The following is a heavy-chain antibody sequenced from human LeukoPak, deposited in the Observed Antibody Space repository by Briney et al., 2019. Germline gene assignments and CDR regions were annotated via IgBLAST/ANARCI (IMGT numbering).Heavy chain of an antibody. J-gene: IGHJ4*02. Sequence: ALVKVSCKASGYTFTSYYMHWVRQAPGQGLEWMGIINPSGGSTSYAQKFQGRVTMTRDTSTSTVYMELRSLRSDDTAVYYCARDQNYDSSGYTHWGQGTLVTVSS. V-gene: IGHV1-46*01. CDR2: INPSGGST. D-gene: IGHD3-22*01. CDR3: ARDQNYDSSGYTH. CDR1: GYTFTSYY.